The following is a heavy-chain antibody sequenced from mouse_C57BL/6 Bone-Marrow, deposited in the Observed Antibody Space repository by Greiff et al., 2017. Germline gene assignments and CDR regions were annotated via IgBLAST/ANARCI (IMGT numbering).Heavy chain of an antibody. V-gene: IGHV1-63*01. CDR3: ARQLRLPDY. D-gene: IGHD3-2*02. CDR2: IYPGGGYT. CDR1: GYTFTNYW. J-gene: IGHJ2*01. Sequence: QVQLKESGAELVRPGTSVKMSCKASGYTFTNYWIGWAKQRPGHGLEWIGDIYPGGGYTNYNEKFKSKATLTVDTSSSTAYMQLSSLTSEDSAVYYCARQLRLPDYWGQGTTLTVSS.